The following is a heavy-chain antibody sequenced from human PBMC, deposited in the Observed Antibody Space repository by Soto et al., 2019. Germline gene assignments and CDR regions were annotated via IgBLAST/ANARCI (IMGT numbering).Heavy chain of an antibody. J-gene: IGHJ4*02. V-gene: IGHV3-23*01. D-gene: IGHD2-15*01. CDR1: GFTFAIYA. CDR3: AKDLSSYYYFDF. Sequence: EVQLLESGGDLVQPGGSLRLSCAASGFTFAIYAMTWVRQAPGKGLEWVSTISATGGSTFYADSVKGRFTISRDNSKNTLYLQTNSLRAEDTAIYYCAKDLSSYYYFDFWGQGTLVTVSS. CDR2: ISATGGST.